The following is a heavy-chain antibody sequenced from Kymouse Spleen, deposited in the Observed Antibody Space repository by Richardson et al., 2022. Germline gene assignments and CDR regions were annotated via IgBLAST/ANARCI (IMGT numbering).Heavy chain of an antibody. CDR1: GGSISSYY. CDR2: IYYSGST. J-gene: IGHJ6*02. Sequence: QVQLQESGPGLVKPSETLSLTCTVSGGSISSYYWSWIRQPPGKGLEWIGYIYYSGSTNYNPSLKSRVTISVDTSKNQFSLKLSSVTAADTAVYYCARGGGATNYYYGMDVWGQGTTVTVSS. D-gene: IGHD1-26*01. CDR3: ARGGGATNYYYGMDV. V-gene: IGHV4-59*01.